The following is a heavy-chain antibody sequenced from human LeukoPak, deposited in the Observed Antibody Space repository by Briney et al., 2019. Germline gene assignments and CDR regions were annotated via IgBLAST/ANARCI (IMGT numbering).Heavy chain of an antibody. V-gene: IGHV5-51*01. CDR3: ARRTYYDSSGYWEPFDY. CDR2: IYPGDSDT. CDR1: GYSFTSYW. Sequence: GESLKISCKGSGYSFTSYWIGWVRQMPGKGLEWMGIIYPGDSDTRYSPSFQGRVTISADKSISTAYLQWSSLKASDTAMYYCARRTYYDSSGYWEPFDYWGQGTLVTVSS. J-gene: IGHJ4*02. D-gene: IGHD3-22*01.